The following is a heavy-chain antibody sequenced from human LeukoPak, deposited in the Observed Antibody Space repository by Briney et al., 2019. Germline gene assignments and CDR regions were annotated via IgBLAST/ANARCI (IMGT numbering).Heavy chain of an antibody. V-gene: IGHV3-7*01. CDR2: IKRDGSEK. Sequence: GGSLRLSCAASGFTFSSYGMSWVRQAPGKGLEWVANIKRDGSEKDYVDSVKGRFTISRDNAKNSLYLQMNSLRAEDTAMYYCARLPIVVLSTAPFDYWGQGTLVTVSS. J-gene: IGHJ4*02. CDR3: ARLPIVVLSTAPFDY. CDR1: GFTFSSYG. D-gene: IGHD2-2*01.